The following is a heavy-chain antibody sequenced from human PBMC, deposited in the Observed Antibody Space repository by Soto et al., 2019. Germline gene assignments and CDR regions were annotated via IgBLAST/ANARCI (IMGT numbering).Heavy chain of an antibody. Sequence: QVQLQESGPGLVKPSQTLSLTCTVSGGSISSGDYYWSWIRQPPGKGLEWIGYIYYSGSTYYNPSLKRRGTISVDTSKNQFALKVSSVTAADTAVYYCASNRYGYTFYDYWGQGTLVTVSS. J-gene: IGHJ4*02. CDR3: ASNRYGYTFYDY. CDR2: IYYSGST. CDR1: GGSISSGDYY. V-gene: IGHV4-30-4*01. D-gene: IGHD5-18*01.